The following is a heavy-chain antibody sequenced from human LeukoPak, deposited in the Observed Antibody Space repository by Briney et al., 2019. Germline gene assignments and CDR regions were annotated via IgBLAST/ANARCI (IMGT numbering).Heavy chain of an antibody. V-gene: IGHV1-8*01. Sequence: ASVKVSCAASGYTFTSHDINWVRQATGQGLEWMGWMNPNSGNTGYAQKFQGRVTMTRNTSISTAYMELSSLRSEDTAVYYCALAPRYSSGWYWNYWGQGTLVTVSS. D-gene: IGHD6-19*01. CDR1: GYTFTSHD. J-gene: IGHJ4*02. CDR2: MNPNSGNT. CDR3: ALAPRYSSGWYWNY.